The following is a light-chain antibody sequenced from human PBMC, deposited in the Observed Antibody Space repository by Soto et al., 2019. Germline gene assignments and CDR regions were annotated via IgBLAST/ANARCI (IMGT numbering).Light chain of an antibody. CDR1: NSNIGRNT. CDR2: SDN. CDR3: AAWDESPNVPV. J-gene: IGLJ3*02. V-gene: IGLV1-44*01. Sequence: QPVLTQPPSASGTPGQRVTISCSGSNSNIGRNTVNWYQQFPGAAPNLLIHSDNQRPSGVPDRVSGSRSGTSASLAISGLQSEDEADYYCAAWDESPNVPVFGGGTKLTV.